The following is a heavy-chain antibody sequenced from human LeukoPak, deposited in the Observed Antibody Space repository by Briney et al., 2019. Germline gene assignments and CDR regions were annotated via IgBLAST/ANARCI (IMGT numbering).Heavy chain of an antibody. CDR1: GFTFSNS. CDR2: ISSSSSYI. CDR3: ASSSGGSYVNWFDP. D-gene: IGHD1-26*01. J-gene: IGHJ5*02. V-gene: IGHV3-21*01. Sequence: GGSLRLSCAVSGFTFSNSMNWVRQAAGKGLEWVSSISSSSSYIYYADSVKGRFTISRDNAKNSLYLQMNSLRAEDTAVYYCASSSGGSYVNWFDPWGQGTLVTVSS.